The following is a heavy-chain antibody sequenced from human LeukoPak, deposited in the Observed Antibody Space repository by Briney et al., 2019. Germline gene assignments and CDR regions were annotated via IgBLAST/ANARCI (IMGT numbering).Heavy chain of an antibody. CDR3: ARGQTYVYYYDSSGYSALWDI. D-gene: IGHD3-22*01. V-gene: IGHV4-34*01. J-gene: IGHJ3*02. Sequence: KPSETLSLTCAVYGGSFSGYYWSWIRQPPGKGLEWIGEINHSGSTNYNPSLKSRVTISVDTSKNQFSLKLSSVTAADTAVYYCARGQTYVYYYDSSGYSALWDIWGQGTMVTVSS. CDR2: INHSGST. CDR1: GGSFSGYY.